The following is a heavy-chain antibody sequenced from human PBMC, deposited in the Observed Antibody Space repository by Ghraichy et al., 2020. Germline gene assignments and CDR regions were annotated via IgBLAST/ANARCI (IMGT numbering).Heavy chain of an antibody. D-gene: IGHD1-26*01. V-gene: IGHV3-43*01. J-gene: IGHJ6*02. CDR2: ISWDGGST. CDR3: AKDSLEMGATNGMDV. CDR1: GFTFDDYT. Sequence: GGSLRLSCAASGFTFDDYTMHWVRQAPGKGLEWVSLISWDGGSTYYADSVKGRFTISRDNSKNSLYLQMNSLRTEDTALYYCAKDSLEMGATNGMDVWGQGTTVTVSS.